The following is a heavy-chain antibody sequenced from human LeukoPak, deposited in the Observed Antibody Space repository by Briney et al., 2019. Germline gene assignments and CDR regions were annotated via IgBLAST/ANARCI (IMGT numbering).Heavy chain of an antibody. Sequence: GGSLRLSCAASGFTFGSYDMNWVRQAPGKGLEWVSYISSSGSTIYYADSVKGRFTISRDNAKNSLYLQMNSLRAEDTAVYYCAELGITMIGGVWGKGTTVTISS. CDR3: AELGITMIGGV. V-gene: IGHV3-48*03. D-gene: IGHD3-10*02. CDR2: ISSSGSTI. J-gene: IGHJ6*04. CDR1: GFTFGSYD.